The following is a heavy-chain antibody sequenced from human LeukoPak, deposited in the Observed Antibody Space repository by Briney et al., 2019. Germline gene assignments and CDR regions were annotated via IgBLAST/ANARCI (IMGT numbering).Heavy chain of an antibody. D-gene: IGHD3-10*01. Sequence: GGSLRLSCAASGFTFSSYAMSWVRQAPGQGLEWVSAISGSGGSTYYADSVKGRFTISRDNSKNTLYLQMNSLRAEDTAVYYCARGGVNTMVREVIRYYYMDVCGKGTTVTIPS. J-gene: IGHJ6*03. V-gene: IGHV3-23*01. CDR1: GFTFSSYA. CDR3: ARGGVNTMVREVIRYYYMDV. CDR2: ISGSGGST.